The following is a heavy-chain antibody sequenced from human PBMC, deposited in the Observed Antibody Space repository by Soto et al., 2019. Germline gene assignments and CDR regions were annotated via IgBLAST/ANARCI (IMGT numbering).Heavy chain of an antibody. CDR3: AREGYYSGSGTYSPPRYYGMDA. V-gene: IGHV1-18*01. CDR2: ISDYNGNT. J-gene: IGHJ6*02. D-gene: IGHD3-10*01. Sequence: QVRLEQSGAEVKQPGASVKVSCKASGYRFIDYGITWVRLAPGQGLEWMGWISDYNGNTHYGKKFQGRVTMTTDTSTRTAYMELKSLRSDDTAVYFCAREGYYSGSGTYSPPRYYGMDAWGQGTTVTVSS. CDR1: GYRFIDYG.